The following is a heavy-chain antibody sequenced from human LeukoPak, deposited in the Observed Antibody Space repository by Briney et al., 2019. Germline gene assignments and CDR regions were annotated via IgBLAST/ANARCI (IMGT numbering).Heavy chain of an antibody. D-gene: IGHD1-1*01. V-gene: IGHV3-23*01. Sequence: PGGSLRLSCAASGFTFSSYAMSWVRQAPGKGLEWVSAISGSGGSTYYADSVKGRFTISRDNSKNTLYLQMNGLRAEDTAVYYCAKDASGARYYYYYGMDVWGQGTTVTVSS. CDR1: GFTFSSYA. CDR3: AKDASGARYYYYYGMDV. J-gene: IGHJ6*02. CDR2: ISGSGGST.